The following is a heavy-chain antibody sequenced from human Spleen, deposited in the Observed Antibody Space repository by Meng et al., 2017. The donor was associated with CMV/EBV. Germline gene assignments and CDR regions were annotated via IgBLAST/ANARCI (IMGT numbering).Heavy chain of an antibody. CDR2: ISGSGGST. V-gene: IGHV3-23*01. CDR3: AKDLEQWLVPLDY. D-gene: IGHD6-19*01. J-gene: IGHJ4*02. CDR1: GFHFSTYA. Sequence: CAASGFHFSTYAMSWVRQAPGKGLEWVAAISGSGGSTYYADSVRGRFTISRDNSKNTVYLQMNNLRAEDTAIFYCAKDLEQWLVPLDYWGQGTLVTVSS.